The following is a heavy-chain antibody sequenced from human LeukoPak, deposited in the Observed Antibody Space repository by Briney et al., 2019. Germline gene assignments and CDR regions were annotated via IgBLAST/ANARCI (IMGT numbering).Heavy chain of an antibody. CDR3: ARENWDFDF. Sequence: GGSLRLSCAASGFIFSSYGMHWVRQAPGKGLEWVASIRFNGNFYADYVKGRFTISRDNSKSTVSLQMDTLRTEDTALYYCARENWDFDFWGQGTLVTVFS. CDR2: IRFNGN. D-gene: IGHD7-27*01. J-gene: IGHJ4*02. V-gene: IGHV3-30*02. CDR1: GFIFSSYG.